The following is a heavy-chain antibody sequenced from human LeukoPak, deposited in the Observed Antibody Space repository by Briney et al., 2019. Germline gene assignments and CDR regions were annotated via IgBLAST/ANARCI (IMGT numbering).Heavy chain of an antibody. J-gene: IGHJ4*02. V-gene: IGHV3-21*01. CDR2: ISSSSSYI. D-gene: IGHD3-22*01. CDR3: AAAVDYYDSAGFDY. Sequence: PGGSLRVSCAASGFTFSSYSMNWVRQAPGKGLEWVSSISSSSSYIYYADSVKGRFTISRDNAKNSLYLQMNSLRAEDTAVYYCAAAVDYYDSAGFDYWGQGTLVTVSS. CDR1: GFTFSSYS.